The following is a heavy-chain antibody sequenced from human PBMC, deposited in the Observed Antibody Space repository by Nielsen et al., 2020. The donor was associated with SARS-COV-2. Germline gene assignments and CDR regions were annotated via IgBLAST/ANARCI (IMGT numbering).Heavy chain of an antibody. V-gene: IGHV3-9*01. CDR1: GFTFDDYA. D-gene: IGHD2/OR15-2a*01. J-gene: IGHJ6*03. CDR3: ASSIGRYYYMDV. CDR2: ISWNSGSI. Sequence: SLKISCAASGFTFDDYAMHWVRQAPGKGLEWVSGISWNSGSIGYADSVKGRFTISRDNAKNSLYLQMNSLRAEDTAVYYCASSIGRYYYMDVWGKGTTVTVSS.